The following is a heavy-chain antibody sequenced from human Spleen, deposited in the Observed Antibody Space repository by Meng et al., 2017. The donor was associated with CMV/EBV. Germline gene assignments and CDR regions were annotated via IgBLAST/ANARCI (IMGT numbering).Heavy chain of an antibody. D-gene: IGHD2-2*01. CDR3: AKDPEPAALYYYYYGMDV. J-gene: IGHJ6*02. Sequence: GESLKISCAASGFTFSSYAMSWVRQAPGKGLEWVSAISGSGGSTYYADSVKGRFTISRDNSKNTPYLQMNSLRAEDTAVYYCAKDPEPAALYYYYYGMDVWGQGTTVTVSS. CDR2: ISGSGGST. V-gene: IGHV3-23*01. CDR1: GFTFSSYA.